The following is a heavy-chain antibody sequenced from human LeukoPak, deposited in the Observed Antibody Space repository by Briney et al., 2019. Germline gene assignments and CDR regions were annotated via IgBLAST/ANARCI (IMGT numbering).Heavy chain of an antibody. D-gene: IGHD1-26*01. CDR3: ATDGVGFDY. V-gene: IGHV3-7*01. CDR2: IKTDGSQI. J-gene: IGHJ4*02. CDR1: GFTFSSYW. Sequence: PGGSLRLSCVASGFTFSSYWMTWVRQAPGKGLEWVANIKTDGSQIYYVDSVKGRFTISRDNAKNTVSLQLNTLRVEDTAVYYCATDGVGFDYWGQGTLVTVSS.